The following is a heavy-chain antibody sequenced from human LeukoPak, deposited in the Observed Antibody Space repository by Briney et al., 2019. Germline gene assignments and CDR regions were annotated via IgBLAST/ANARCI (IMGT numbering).Heavy chain of an antibody. CDR2: ISGTGGGT. CDR3: ARRSRDGYNYFDY. Sequence: GGSLRLSCAASEFTFKNYAMNWVGQAPGKGLEGVAVISGTGGGTYTDSVRGRFTISRDNSKNTVYLQMNSLRAEDTAIYYCARRSRDGYNYFDYWGQGTLVTVSS. V-gene: IGHV3-23*01. D-gene: IGHD5-24*01. CDR1: EFTFKNYA. J-gene: IGHJ4*02.